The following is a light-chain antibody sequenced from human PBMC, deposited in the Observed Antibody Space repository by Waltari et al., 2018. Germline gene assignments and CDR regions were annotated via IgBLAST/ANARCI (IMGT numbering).Light chain of an antibody. V-gene: IGKV3-20*01. J-gene: IGKJ1*01. CDR1: QSFTRY. CDR3: QHYVRLPVT. CDR2: DAS. Sequence: EIVLTQSPGTLSLSPGERATLSCRASQSFTRYLAWYQQKPGQAPRLLIYDASTRAAGIADRFSGSGFGTDFTLTISRLEPEDSAVYYCQHYVRLPVTFGQGTKVEIK.